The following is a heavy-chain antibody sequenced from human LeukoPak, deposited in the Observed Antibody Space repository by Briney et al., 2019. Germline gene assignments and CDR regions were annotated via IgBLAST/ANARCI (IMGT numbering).Heavy chain of an antibody. CDR3: ARASFNVVFGNWFDP. D-gene: IGHD2-8*01. J-gene: IGHJ5*02. V-gene: IGHV4-39*01. Sequence: PSETLSLTCTVSSGSIGSSSNYWGWIRQVPGKGLEWIGNVYYSGSTFYNPSLKSRVTISVDTSKNQFSLKLRSVTAADTAIYYCARASFNVVFGNWFDPWGQGTLVTVSS. CDR2: VYYSGST. CDR1: SGSIGSSSNY.